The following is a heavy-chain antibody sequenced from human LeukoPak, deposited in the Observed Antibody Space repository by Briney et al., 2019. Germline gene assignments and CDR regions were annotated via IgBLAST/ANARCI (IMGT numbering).Heavy chain of an antibody. D-gene: IGHD3-10*01. Sequence: PSETLSLTCTVSGGSISSGDYSWSWIRQPPGKGLEWIGYIYYSGSTYYNPSLKSRVTISVDTSKNQFSLKLSSVTAADTAVYYCAREYGSGSYLGSPIDYWGQGTLVTVSS. V-gene: IGHV4-30-4*01. J-gene: IGHJ4*02. CDR1: GGSISSGDYS. CDR3: AREYGSGSYLGSPIDY. CDR2: IYYSGST.